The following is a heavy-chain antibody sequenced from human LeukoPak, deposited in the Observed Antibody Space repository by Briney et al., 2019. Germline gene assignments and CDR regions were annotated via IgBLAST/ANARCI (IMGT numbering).Heavy chain of an antibody. D-gene: IGHD2-2*01. J-gene: IGHJ5*02. CDR2: IYYSGST. Sequence: PSETLSLTCTVSGGSISSYYWSWLRQPPGKGLEWIGYIYYSGSTNYNPSLKSRVTISVDTSKNQFSLKLSSVTAADTAVYYCARLNIVVVPAAIDIDWFDPWGQGTLVTVSS. CDR1: GGSISSYY. CDR3: ARLNIVVVPAAIDIDWFDP. V-gene: IGHV4-59*12.